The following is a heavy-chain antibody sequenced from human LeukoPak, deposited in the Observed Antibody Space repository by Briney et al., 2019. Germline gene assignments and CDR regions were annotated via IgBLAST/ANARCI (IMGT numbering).Heavy chain of an antibody. CDR1: GFSFNNYA. J-gene: IGHJ4*02. CDR2: IIGSSGTT. CDR3: AKGAYGYIDIAYFDY. V-gene: IGHV3-23*01. Sequence: GGSLGLSCVASGFSFNNYAMNWVRQAPGKGLEWVSLIIGSSGTTFYADSVKGRFTISRDKSKSMLYLQMNSLRAEDTAVYYCAKGAYGYIDIAYFDYWGQGSLVTVSS. D-gene: IGHD5-12*01.